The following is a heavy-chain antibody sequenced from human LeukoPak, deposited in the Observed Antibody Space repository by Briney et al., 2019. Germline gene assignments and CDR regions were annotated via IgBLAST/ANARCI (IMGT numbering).Heavy chain of an antibody. CDR2: ISYDGSNK. Sequence: GGSLRLSCAASGFTFSSYAMHWVRQAPGKGLEGVAVISYDGSNKYYADSVKGRFTISRDNSKNTLYLQMNSLRAEDTAVYYCAKEGDPSIAAAGILGAYWGQGTLVTVSS. CDR3: AKEGDPSIAAAGILGAY. V-gene: IGHV3-30-3*01. CDR1: GFTFSSYA. D-gene: IGHD6-13*01. J-gene: IGHJ4*02.